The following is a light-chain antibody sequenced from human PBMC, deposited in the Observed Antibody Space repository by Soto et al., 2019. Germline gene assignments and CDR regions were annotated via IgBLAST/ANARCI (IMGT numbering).Light chain of an antibody. CDR3: QQRSN. CDR1: QSVSSY. Sequence: EIVLTQSPATLSLSPGERATLSCRASQSVSSYLAWYQQKPGQAPRLLIYDASNRATGIPARFSGSGSGTDFTLTISSLEPEDSAVYYSQQRSNFGPGTMVDSK. V-gene: IGKV3-11*01. J-gene: IGKJ3*01. CDR2: DAS.